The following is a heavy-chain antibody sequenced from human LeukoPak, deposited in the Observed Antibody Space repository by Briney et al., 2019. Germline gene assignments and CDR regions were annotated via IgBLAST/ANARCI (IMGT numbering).Heavy chain of an antibody. Sequence: PSETLSLTCTVSGGSISSYYWSWIRQPPGKGLEWIGYIYYSGSTNYNPSLKSRVTISVDTSKNQFSLKLSSVTAADTAVYYCAKHYGSGSYHSFDYWGQGTLVTVSS. V-gene: IGHV4-59*08. CDR3: AKHYGSGSYHSFDY. CDR1: GGSISSYY. D-gene: IGHD3-10*01. CDR2: IYYSGST. J-gene: IGHJ4*02.